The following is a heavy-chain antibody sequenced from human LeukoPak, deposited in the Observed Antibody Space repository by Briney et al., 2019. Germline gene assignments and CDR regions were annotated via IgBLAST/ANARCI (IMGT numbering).Heavy chain of an antibody. Sequence: SETLSLTCTVSGGSISSYYWSWIRQPPGKGLEWNGYIYYSGSTNYNPSLKSRVTISVDTSKNQFSLKLSSVTAADTAIYYCARDRFGYSSSWYIISYWGQGTLVTVSS. V-gene: IGHV4-59*01. J-gene: IGHJ4*02. D-gene: IGHD6-13*01. CDR1: GGSISSYY. CDR3: ARDRFGYSSSWYIISY. CDR2: IYYSGST.